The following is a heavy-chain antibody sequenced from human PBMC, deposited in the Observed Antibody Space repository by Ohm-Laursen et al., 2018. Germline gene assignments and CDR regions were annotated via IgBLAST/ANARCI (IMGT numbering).Heavy chain of an antibody. Sequence: SLRLSCTASGFSFSDYDMHWVRLLTGKRLEWVSGIDAAGRTYYPASMEGRFTISRENDKNSLDLQVDSLRAGDTAVYYCAREERGSDFQGIDYWGQGTLVTVSS. CDR2: IDAAGRT. CDR1: GFSFSDYD. D-gene: IGHD3/OR15-3a*01. J-gene: IGHJ4*02. V-gene: IGHV3-13*01. CDR3: AREERGSDFQGIDY.